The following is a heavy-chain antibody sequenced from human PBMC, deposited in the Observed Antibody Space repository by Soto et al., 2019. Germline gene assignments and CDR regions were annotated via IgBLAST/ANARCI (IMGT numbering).Heavy chain of an antibody. V-gene: IGHV3-23*01. CDR2: ISKSGGGT. J-gene: IGHJ4*02. CDR3: AKTSSLFDY. D-gene: IGHD6-13*01. CDR1: GFTFSNYA. Sequence: EVQLLESGGGLVQPGGSLRLSCAASGFTFSNYAMSWVRQAPGKGLEWVSSISKSGGGTYYADSVKGRFTISRDNSKNTLYLQMNSRKAEDTAVYSCAKTSSLFDYWGQGTLVTVSS.